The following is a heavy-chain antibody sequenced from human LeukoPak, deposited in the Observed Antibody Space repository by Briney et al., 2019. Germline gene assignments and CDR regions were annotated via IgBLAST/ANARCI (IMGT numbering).Heavy chain of an antibody. CDR1: GLTFSNVW. CDR2: IRSNRDGGTA. Sequence: GVSLRLSCEASGLTFSNVWIYWVRQAPGKGPECVGHIRSNRDGGTADYAAPVKGRFTISRDDSTNTLFLQMRSLKAEDTAVYYCTTLYRTDPWGQGTLVTVSS. V-gene: IGHV3-15*01. CDR3: TTLYRTDP. D-gene: IGHD4-11*01. J-gene: IGHJ5*02.